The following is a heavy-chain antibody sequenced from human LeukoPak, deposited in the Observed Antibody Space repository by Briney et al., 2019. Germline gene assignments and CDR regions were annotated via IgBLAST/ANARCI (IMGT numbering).Heavy chain of an antibody. V-gene: IGHV3-7*01. CDR2: MKEDGSDI. CDR1: GFTIDRTT. Sequence: GGSLRLSCVASGFTIDRTTMSWVRQAPGKGLEWVANMKEDGSDIYYVDSVRGRFTISRDNAKKSVYLQMNSLRAEDTGVYYSSRGGRSYFDFWGQGSLVTVSS. CDR3: SRGGRSYFDF. D-gene: IGHD2-15*01. J-gene: IGHJ4*02.